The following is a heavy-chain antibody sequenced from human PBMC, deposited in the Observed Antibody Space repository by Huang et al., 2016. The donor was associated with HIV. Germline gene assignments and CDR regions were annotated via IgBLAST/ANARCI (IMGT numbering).Heavy chain of an antibody. D-gene: IGHD3-22*01. CDR2: INHSGNT. CDR1: GGSFSGYY. V-gene: IGHV4-34*02. CDR3: ARRYNSRRDY. J-gene: IGHJ4*02. Sequence: QVQLEQWGAGLLKASETLSLTCAVYGGSFSGYYGNWLRQAPGKGLEWVGEINHSGNTNYNPSLKSRVNMSVDTSKSQFSLYLTSLSAADTGTYFCARRYNSRRDYWGRGTLVTVHS.